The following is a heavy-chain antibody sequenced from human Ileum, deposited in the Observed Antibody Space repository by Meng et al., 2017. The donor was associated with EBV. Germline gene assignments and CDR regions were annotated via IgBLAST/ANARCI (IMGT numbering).Heavy chain of an antibody. D-gene: IGHD1-7*01. J-gene: IGHJ4*02. V-gene: IGHV4-4*02. CDR3: GRDQGRELINH. CDR1: GDSISSDIW. Sequence: HLHELGPGRVKPSGTLSLTCPVSGDSISSDIWWSWVRQPPGKGLEWIGEVYHRGDTNYNPSLKSRVDISVDKSKNQFYLSLFSVTAADTAVYYCGRDQGRELINHWGQGTLVTVSS. CDR2: VYHRGDT.